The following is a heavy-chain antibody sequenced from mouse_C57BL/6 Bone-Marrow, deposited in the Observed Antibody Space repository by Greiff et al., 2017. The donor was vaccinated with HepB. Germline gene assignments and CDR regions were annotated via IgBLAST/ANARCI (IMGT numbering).Heavy chain of an antibody. CDR1: GFTFSSYA. CDR3: SRVRYDYDEAWFAY. CDR2: ISSGGDYI. J-gene: IGHJ3*01. D-gene: IGHD2-4*01. Sequence: EVKLVESGEGLVKPGGSLKLSCAASGFTFSSYAMSWVRQTPEKRLEWVAYISSGGDYIYYADTVKGRFTISRDNARNTLYLQMSSLKSEDTAMYYCSRVRYDYDEAWFAYWGQGTPVTVSA. V-gene: IGHV5-9-1*02.